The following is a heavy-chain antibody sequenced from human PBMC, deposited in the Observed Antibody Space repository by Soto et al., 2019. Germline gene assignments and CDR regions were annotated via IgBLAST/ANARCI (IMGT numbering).Heavy chain of an antibody. J-gene: IGHJ1*01. D-gene: IGHD6-19*01. CDR3: ARRLAVAGHEYFQH. CDR2: IDPGGGST. CDR1: GYTFTSYD. V-gene: IGHV1-46*03. Sequence: ASVKVSCKASGYTFTSYDMNWVRQAPGQGLVWMGVIDPGGGSTDYAQKFQGRITMTRDTSTSTVYMELSSLRSDDTAMYYCARRLAVAGHEYFQHWGQGTLVTVSS.